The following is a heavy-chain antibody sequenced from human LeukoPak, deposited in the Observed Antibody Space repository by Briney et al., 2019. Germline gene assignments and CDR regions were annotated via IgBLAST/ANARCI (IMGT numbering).Heavy chain of an antibody. CDR1: GCSFTSYW. J-gene: IGHJ4*02. D-gene: IGHD1-1*01. Sequence: GESLKISCKGFGCSFTSYWIGWVRQMPGKGLECMGIIYPGDSDTRYSPSFQGQVTISADKSISTAYLQWSSLKASDTAMYYCARHETGPYFDYWGQGTLVTVSS. V-gene: IGHV5-51*01. CDR3: ARHETGPYFDY. CDR2: IYPGDSDT.